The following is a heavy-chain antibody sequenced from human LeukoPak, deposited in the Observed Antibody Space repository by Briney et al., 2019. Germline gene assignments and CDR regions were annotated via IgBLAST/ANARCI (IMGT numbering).Heavy chain of an antibody. D-gene: IGHD6-13*01. CDR2: ISGSGGST. J-gene: IGHJ4*02. Sequence: GGSLRLSCAASGFTFSSYAMSWVRQAPGKGLEWVSAISGSGGSTYYADSVKGRFTISRDNSKNTLYLQMNSLRAEDTAVYYCANSVAAAGTPFVYWGQGTLVTVSS. CDR1: GFTFSSYA. V-gene: IGHV3-23*01. CDR3: ANSVAAAGTPFVY.